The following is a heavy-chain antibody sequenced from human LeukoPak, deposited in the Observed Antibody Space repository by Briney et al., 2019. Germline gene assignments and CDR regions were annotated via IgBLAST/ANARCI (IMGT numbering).Heavy chain of an antibody. Sequence: ASVKVSCKASGYTFPGYYMHWVRQAPGQGLEWMGWINPNSGVTNYAQKFQGRVTMTRDTSISTAYMELSRLKSDDTAVYYCAREHSSSSGKVFDYWGQGTLVTVSS. CDR2: INPNSGVT. V-gene: IGHV1-2*02. D-gene: IGHD6-6*01. J-gene: IGHJ4*02. CDR1: GYTFPGYY. CDR3: AREHSSSSGKVFDY.